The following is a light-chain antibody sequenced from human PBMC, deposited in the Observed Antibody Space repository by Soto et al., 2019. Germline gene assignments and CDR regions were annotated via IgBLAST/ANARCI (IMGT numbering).Light chain of an antibody. CDR2: RAS. Sequence: DIVMTQSPDSLAVSLGERATINCKSSRSILYNSNNKNYLTWYQQKPGQPPKLLISRASIRESGVPDRFSGSGSGTDFTLTISSLRAEDVAVYYCHQYYSAPYTFGQGTKLEIK. J-gene: IGKJ2*01. CDR1: RSILYNSNNKNY. V-gene: IGKV4-1*01. CDR3: HQYYSAPYT.